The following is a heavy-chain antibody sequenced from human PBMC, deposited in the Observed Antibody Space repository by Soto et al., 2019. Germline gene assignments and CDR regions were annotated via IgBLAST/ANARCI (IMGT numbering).Heavy chain of an antibody. CDR1: GFTFSCCA. Sequence: EVQLLESGGGLVQPGGSLRLSCAASGFTFSCCAMSWVRQAPGKGLEWVSTIHGGAVYTHYTDSVKGRFTISRDNSGNTLYLQMNSLRAEDTAVYYCAKNRGSVSYSNWSFDVWGHGTLVTVSS. D-gene: IGHD1-26*01. CDR3: AKNRGSVSYSNWSFDV. CDR2: IHGGAVYT. J-gene: IGHJ2*01. V-gene: IGHV3-23*01.